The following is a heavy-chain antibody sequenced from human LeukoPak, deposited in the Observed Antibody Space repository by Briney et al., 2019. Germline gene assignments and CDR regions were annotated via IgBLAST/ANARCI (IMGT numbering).Heavy chain of an antibody. CDR2: IYYSGST. V-gene: IGHV4-59*08. CDR1: GGSISSYY. Sequence: KPSETLSLTCTVSGGSISSYYWSWIRQPPGKGLEWIGYIYYSGSTNYNPSLKSRVTISVDTSKNQFSLKLSSVTAADTAVYYCASSRVDGYYYGSGTPNWFDPWGQGTLVTVSS. D-gene: IGHD3-10*01. CDR3: ASSRVDGYYYGSGTPNWFDP. J-gene: IGHJ5*02.